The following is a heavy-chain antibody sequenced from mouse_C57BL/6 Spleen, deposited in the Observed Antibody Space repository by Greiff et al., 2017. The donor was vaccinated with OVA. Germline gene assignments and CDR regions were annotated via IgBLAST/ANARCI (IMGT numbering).Heavy chain of an antibody. CDR1: GFTFSSYA. D-gene: IGHD2-10*01. Sequence: EVMLVESGGGLVKPGGSLKLSCAASGFTFSSYAMSWVRQTPEKRLEWVATISDGGSYTYYPDNVKGRFTISRDNAKNNLYLQMSHLKSEDTAMYYCARALLLGDAMDYWGQGTSVTVSS. CDR3: ARALLLGDAMDY. J-gene: IGHJ4*01. CDR2: ISDGGSYT. V-gene: IGHV5-4*03.